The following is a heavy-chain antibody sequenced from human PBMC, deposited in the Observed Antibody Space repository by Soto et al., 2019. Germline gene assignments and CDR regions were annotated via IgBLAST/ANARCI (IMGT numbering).Heavy chain of an antibody. J-gene: IGHJ4*02. V-gene: IGHV1-69*01. CDR2: IIPLFGTP. D-gene: IGHD1-1*01. CDR1: GGPLSSYG. CDR3: ARDGTIQMANFDF. Sequence: QVLLMQSGAEVKKPGSSVKVSCTSSGGPLSSYGISWVRQVPGQGLEWLGGIIPLFGTPSYARKFQDRLTISADESTTTAYMELSSLTSEDTAMYFCARDGTIQMANFDFWGQGILVTVSS.